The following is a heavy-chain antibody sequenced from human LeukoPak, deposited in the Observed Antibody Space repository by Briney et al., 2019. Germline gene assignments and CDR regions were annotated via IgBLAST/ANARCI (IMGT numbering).Heavy chain of an antibody. CDR2: VSRSTSNI. Sequence: GGSLRLSCAASGFTSSSYRMNWVRQAPGKGLEWVSYVSRSTSNIYYADSVKGRFTISRDNAKNSLYLQMNSLRADDTAVYYCAKVREVMFRGPQDYWGQGTLVTVSS. V-gene: IGHV3-48*01. J-gene: IGHJ4*02. CDR3: AKVREVMFRGPQDY. D-gene: IGHD3-10*01. CDR1: GFTSSSYR.